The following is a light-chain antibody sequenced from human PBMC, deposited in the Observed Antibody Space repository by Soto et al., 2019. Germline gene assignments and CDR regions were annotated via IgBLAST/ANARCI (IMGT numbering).Light chain of an antibody. J-gene: IGLJ1*01. CDR2: EVS. CDR3: SSYTTSNTLV. V-gene: IGLV2-14*01. CDR1: SSDVGGFNY. Sequence: QSVLTQPASVSGSPGQSITISCTGTSSDVGGFNYVSWYQQFPGKAPKLMIYEVSNRPSGVSNRFSGSKSGNTASLTISGLQAEDEGDYYCSSYTTSNTLVFGTGTKVTVL.